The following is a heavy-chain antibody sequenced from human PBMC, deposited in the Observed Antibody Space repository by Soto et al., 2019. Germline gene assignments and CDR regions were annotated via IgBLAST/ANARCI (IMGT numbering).Heavy chain of an antibody. J-gene: IGHJ4*02. CDR2: ISGSGGST. D-gene: IGHD3-3*01. V-gene: IGHV3-23*01. CDR3: AKGMYYDFWSGSSADY. CDR1: GFTFSSYA. Sequence: GGSLRLSCAASGFTFSSYAMSWVRQAPGKGLEWVSAISGSGGSTYYADSVKGRFTISRDNSKNTLYLQMNSLRAEDTAVYYCAKGMYYDFWSGSSADYWGQGTLVTVSS.